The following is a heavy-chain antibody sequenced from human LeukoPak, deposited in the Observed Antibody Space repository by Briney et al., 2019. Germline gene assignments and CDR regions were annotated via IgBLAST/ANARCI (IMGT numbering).Heavy chain of an antibody. J-gene: IGHJ4*02. CDR3: AGYNCSSTTCYTGGFDY. Sequence: GGSLRLSCAASGFTFSSYAMSWVRQAPGKGLEWVSAISVSGASTYYADSVKGRFTISRDNAKNTLYLQMNSLRAEDTAVYYCAGYNCSSTTCYTGGFDYWGRGTLVTVSS. V-gene: IGHV3-23*01. CDR2: ISVSGAST. CDR1: GFTFSSYA. D-gene: IGHD2-2*02.